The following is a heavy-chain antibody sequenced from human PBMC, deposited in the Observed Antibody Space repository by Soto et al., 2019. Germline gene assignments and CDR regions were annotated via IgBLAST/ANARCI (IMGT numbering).Heavy chain of an antibody. D-gene: IGHD2-15*01. CDR1: GFTFSSYA. CDR2: ISYDGSNK. Sequence: QVQLVESGGGVVQPGRSLRLSCAASGFTFSSYAMHWVRQAPGKGLEWVAVISYDGSNKYYADSVKGRFTISRDNSKNTLYLRMNSLRAEDTAVYYCASDIVGVVAARSTYCGMDVWGQGTTVTVSS. J-gene: IGHJ6*02. V-gene: IGHV3-30-3*01. CDR3: ASDIVGVVAARSTYCGMDV.